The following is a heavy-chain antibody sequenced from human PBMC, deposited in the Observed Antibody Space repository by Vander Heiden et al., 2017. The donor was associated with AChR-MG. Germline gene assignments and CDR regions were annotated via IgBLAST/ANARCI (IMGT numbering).Heavy chain of an antibody. Sequence: QVQLVQSGAEVKKPGASAKVSRQASGYTFTGYYMHWVQQAPGQGLEWMGWINPNSGGTDYAQKFQVRVTMTRATSISTAYMELSRLGSDDAAVYYCARGEIAAAGTPLDYWGQGTLVTVSS. CDR1: GYTFTGYY. V-gene: IGHV1-2*02. J-gene: IGHJ4*02. CDR2: INPNSGGT. D-gene: IGHD6-13*01. CDR3: ARGEIAAAGTPLDY.